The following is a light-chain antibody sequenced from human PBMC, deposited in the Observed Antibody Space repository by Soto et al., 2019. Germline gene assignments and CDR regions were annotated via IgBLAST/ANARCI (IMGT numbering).Light chain of an antibody. CDR3: QQYNNWPPIT. J-gene: IGKJ1*01. V-gene: IGKV3-15*01. Sequence: EMCRTQCPATLSVSPGERATLSCRASQSVSSNLAWYQQKPGQAPRLLIYGASTRATGIPARFSGSGSGTEFTLTISSLQSEDFAVYSCQQYNNWPPITFGQGTQVDIK. CDR1: QSVSSN. CDR2: GAS.